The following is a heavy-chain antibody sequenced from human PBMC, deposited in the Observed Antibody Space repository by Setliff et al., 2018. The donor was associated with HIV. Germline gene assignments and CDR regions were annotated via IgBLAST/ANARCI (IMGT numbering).Heavy chain of an antibody. CDR1: GYAFTSYG. J-gene: IGHJ4*02. V-gene: IGHV1-18*01. CDR3: ARVQWVVSSNVGLDY. CDR2: ISGYSGNT. D-gene: IGHD6-19*01. Sequence: ASVKVSCKASGYAFTSYGISWLRQAPGQGLEWMGWISGYSGNTNYAQKFQDRVTMTTGTPTSTVYMELRSLRSDDTAVYYCARVQWVVSSNVGLDYWGQGTQVTVSS.